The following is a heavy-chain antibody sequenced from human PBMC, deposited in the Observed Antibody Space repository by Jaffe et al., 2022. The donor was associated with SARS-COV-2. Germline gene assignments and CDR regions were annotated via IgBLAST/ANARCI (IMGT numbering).Heavy chain of an antibody. J-gene: IGHJ4*02. V-gene: IGHV3-48*03. CDR1: GFTFSSYE. D-gene: IGHD5-18*01. Sequence: EVQLVESGGGLVQPGGSLRLSCAASGFTFSSYEMNWVRQAPGKGLEWVSYISSSGSTIYYADSVKGRFTISRDNAKNSLYLQMNSLRAEDTAVYYCARERGVDTAMDYWGQGTLVTVSS. CDR2: ISSSGSTI. CDR3: ARERGVDTAMDY.